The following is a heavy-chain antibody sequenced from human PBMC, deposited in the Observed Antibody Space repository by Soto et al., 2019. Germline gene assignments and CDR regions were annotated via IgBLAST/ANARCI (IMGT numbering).Heavy chain of an antibody. J-gene: IGHJ4*02. D-gene: IGHD5-12*01. CDR3: ARGYSGYDYDY. V-gene: IGHV4-30-2*01. Sequence: PSETLSLTCAVSGGSISSGGYSWSWIRQPPGKGLEWIGYIYHSGSTYYNPSLKSRVTISVDRPKNQFSLKLSSVTAADTAVYDCARGYSGYDYDYWGQGTLVTVSS. CDR2: IYHSGST. CDR1: GGSISSGGYS.